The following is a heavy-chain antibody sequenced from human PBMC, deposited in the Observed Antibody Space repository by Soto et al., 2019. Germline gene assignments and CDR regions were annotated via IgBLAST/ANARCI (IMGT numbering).Heavy chain of an antibody. D-gene: IGHD5-12*01. CDR1: GFTFSSYA. Sequence: PGGSLRLSCAASGFTFSSYAMSWVRQAPGKGLEWVSAISGSGGSTYYADSVKGRFTISRDNSKNTLYLQMNSLRAEDTAVYYCAKGLVPHVREIVATIISAYYYYGMDVWGQGTRVTVSS. CDR3: AKGLVPHVREIVATIISAYYYYGMDV. J-gene: IGHJ6*02. V-gene: IGHV3-23*01. CDR2: ISGSGGST.